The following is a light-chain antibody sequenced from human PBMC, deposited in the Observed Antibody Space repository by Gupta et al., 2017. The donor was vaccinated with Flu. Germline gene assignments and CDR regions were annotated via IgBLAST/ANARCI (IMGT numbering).Light chain of an antibody. CDR3: PTWGNSRSPEV. V-gene: IGLV1-44*01. Sequence: SVLTQPPSASGDPGQTVTISCSGSNSLVGNKPVNWYQHLPGPAPKLLIYSNDKRLTGVPARFSGSRSGTTASLPISGLQTEDEGDYYCPTWGNSRSPEVFGGGTKVTVL. J-gene: IGLJ3*02. CDR2: SND. CDR1: NSLVGNKP.